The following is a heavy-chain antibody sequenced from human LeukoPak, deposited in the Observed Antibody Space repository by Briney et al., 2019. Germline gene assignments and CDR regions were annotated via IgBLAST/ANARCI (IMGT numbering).Heavy chain of an antibody. Sequence: GGSLRLSCAASGFTVSSSYMSWVRQAPGKGLEWVSVIYSGGSILYTDSVKGRFTISRDNSKNTLYLQMNSLRAEDTAVYYCARAASGSSPSDYWGQGTLVTVSS. D-gene: IGHD3-10*01. V-gene: IGHV3-53*01. J-gene: IGHJ4*02. CDR3: ARAASGSSPSDY. CDR2: IYSGGSI. CDR1: GFTVSSSY.